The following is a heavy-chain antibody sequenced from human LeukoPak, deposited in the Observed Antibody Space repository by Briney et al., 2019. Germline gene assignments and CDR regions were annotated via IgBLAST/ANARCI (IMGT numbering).Heavy chain of an antibody. CDR1: GYLFTSYW. CDR3: ARQDASGTYDAFDV. V-gene: IGHV5-51*01. J-gene: IGHJ3*01. Sequence: KSGEALKISCKDSGYLFTSYWIAWVRQRPGKGLEWMGIIYPGDSDTRYSPSFQGRVTISADKSINTAYLLWSSLQASDTATYYCARQDASGTYDAFDVWGQGTVVPV. D-gene: IGHD3-10*01. CDR2: IYPGDSDT.